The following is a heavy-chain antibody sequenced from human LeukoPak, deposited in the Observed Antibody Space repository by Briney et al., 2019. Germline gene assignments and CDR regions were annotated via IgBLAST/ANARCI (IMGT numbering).Heavy chain of an antibody. CDR1: GFTFSSYW. CDR3: ARDSSRVTTVKY. J-gene: IGHJ4*02. Sequence: GGSLRLSCAASGFTFSSYWMSWVRQAPGKGLELVANINQDGSEEYYVDSVKGRFTISRDNAKNSLYLQMNSLRDEDTAVYYCARDSSRVTTVKYWGQGTLVTVSS. V-gene: IGHV3-7*01. CDR2: INQDGSEE. D-gene: IGHD4-17*01.